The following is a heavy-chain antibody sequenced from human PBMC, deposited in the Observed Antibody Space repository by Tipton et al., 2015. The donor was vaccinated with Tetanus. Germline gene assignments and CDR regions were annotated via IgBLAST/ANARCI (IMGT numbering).Heavy chain of an antibody. Sequence: TLSLTCAVNGGAFSGYYWTWIRQFPGKGLEWIGEINHSGTSNHNPSLKSRVTTSVDTSKNHFFLQLSSVTAADTAVYYCAGGRLTYYYGSGSRRWFEFWGQGTQVIVSS. CDR2: INHSGTS. CDR1: GGAFSGYY. J-gene: IGHJ5*01. CDR3: AGGRLTYYYGSGSRRWFEF. D-gene: IGHD3-10*01. V-gene: IGHV4-34*01.